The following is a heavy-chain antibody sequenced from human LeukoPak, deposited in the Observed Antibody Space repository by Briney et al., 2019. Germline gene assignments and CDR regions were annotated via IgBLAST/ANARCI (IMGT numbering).Heavy chain of an antibody. V-gene: IGHV5-51*01. J-gene: IGHJ3*02. Sequence: HGESLKISCKGSGYSFTSYWIGWVRQMPGKGMEWMGIIYPGNSDTRYSPSFQGQVTISADASISTAYLQWSSLKASDTAMYYCARPDYGDTHDAFDIWGQGTMVTVSS. CDR3: ARPDYGDTHDAFDI. D-gene: IGHD4-17*01. CDR2: IYPGNSDT. CDR1: GYSFTSYW.